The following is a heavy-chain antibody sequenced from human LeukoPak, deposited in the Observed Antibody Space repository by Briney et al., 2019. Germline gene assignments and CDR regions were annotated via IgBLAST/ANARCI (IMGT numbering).Heavy chain of an antibody. V-gene: IGHV4-39*01. CDR1: GGSISSGGYS. J-gene: IGHJ6*02. Sequence: SETLSLTCAVSGGSISSGGYSWSWIRQPPGKGLEWIGSIYYSGSTYYNPSLKSRVTISVDTSKNQFSLKLSSVTAADTAVYYCASPRFLGVYYYYGMDVWGQGTTVTVSS. CDR2: IYYSGST. D-gene: IGHD3-3*01. CDR3: ASPRFLGVYYYYGMDV.